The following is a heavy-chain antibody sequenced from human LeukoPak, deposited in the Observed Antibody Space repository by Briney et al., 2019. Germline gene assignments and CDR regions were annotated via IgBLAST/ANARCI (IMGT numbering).Heavy chain of an antibody. Sequence: SQTLSLTCAISGDSVSSNSAAWNWIRQSPSRGLEWLGRTYYRSKWCNDYAVSVKSRITINPDTSKNQFSLQLNSVTPEDTAVYYCARVGGYSYGEPSNWFDPWGQGTLVTVSS. CDR3: ARVGGYSYGEPSNWFDP. D-gene: IGHD5-18*01. CDR1: GDSVSSNSAA. CDR2: TYYRSKWCN. J-gene: IGHJ5*02. V-gene: IGHV6-1*01.